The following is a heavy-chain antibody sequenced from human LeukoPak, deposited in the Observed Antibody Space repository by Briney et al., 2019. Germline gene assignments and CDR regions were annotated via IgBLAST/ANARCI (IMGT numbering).Heavy chain of an antibody. D-gene: IGHD3/OR15-3a*01. J-gene: IGHJ4*02. CDR2: ISVYNGNT. CDR3: ARDSPFGPADY. V-gene: IGHV1-18*01. Sequence: ASVKVSCKASGYTFTSYAISWVRQAPGQGLEWMGWISVYNGNTNYAQKLQGRVTITTDTSTSTAYMGLRSLRSDDTAVYYCARDSPFGPADYWGQGTLVTVSS. CDR1: GYTFTSYA.